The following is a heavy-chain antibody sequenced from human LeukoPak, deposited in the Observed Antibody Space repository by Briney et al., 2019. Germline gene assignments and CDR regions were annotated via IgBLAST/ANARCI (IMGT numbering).Heavy chain of an antibody. D-gene: IGHD6-13*01. V-gene: IGHV3-66*01. J-gene: IGHJ3*02. CDR3: ARDASSSWSHDAFDI. Sequence: GSLRLSCAASGFAVSSNYMHWVRQAPGKGLKWVSLIYSGGSTYYADSVKGRFTISRDNSKNTLYLQMNSLRAEDTAVYYCARDASSSWSHDAFDIWGQGTMVTVSS. CDR1: GFAVSSNY. CDR2: IYSGGST.